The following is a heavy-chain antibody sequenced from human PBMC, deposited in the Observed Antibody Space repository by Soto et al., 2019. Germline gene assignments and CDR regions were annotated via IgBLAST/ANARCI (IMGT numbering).Heavy chain of an antibody. CDR3: ASYSSGYRAFDN. CDR1: GGTFSSYA. J-gene: IGHJ3*02. V-gene: IGHV1-69*06. Sequence: QVQLVQSGAEVKKPGSSVKVSCKASGGTFSSYAISWVRQAPGQGLEWMGGIIPIFGTANYAQKFQGRVTITADKSTSRAYMEMSSLRSEDTAVYYCASYSSGYRAFDNWSQGTTVTVSS. CDR2: IIPIFGTA. D-gene: IGHD3-22*01.